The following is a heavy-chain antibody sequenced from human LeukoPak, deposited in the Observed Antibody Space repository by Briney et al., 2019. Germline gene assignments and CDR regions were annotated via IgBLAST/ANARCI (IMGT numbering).Heavy chain of an antibody. CDR2: INPNNGGT. V-gene: IGHV1-2*02. CDR1: GYTFTGYY. CDR3: ARAPRYCSGGSCSDWFDS. Sequence: GASVKVSCKASGYTFTGYYMQWVRQAPGQGLEWMGWINPNNGGTNYAQRFQGRVTMTRDTSISTAYMELSNLRPDDTAVYYCARAPRYCSGGSCSDWFDSWGHGTLVTVSS. D-gene: IGHD2-15*01. J-gene: IGHJ5*01.